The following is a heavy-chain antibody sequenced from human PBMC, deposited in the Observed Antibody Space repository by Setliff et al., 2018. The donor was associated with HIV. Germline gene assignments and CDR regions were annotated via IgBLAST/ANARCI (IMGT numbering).Heavy chain of an antibody. CDR1: GGSISSYY. CDR3: ARGYSPVAVSAIRWFDP. J-gene: IGHJ5*02. CDR2: INHSGRS. V-gene: IGHV4-34*01. Sequence: PSETLSLTCTVSGGSISSYYWSWIRQPPGKGLEWIGEINHSGRSKYNPSLKSRVTISVDTSKKQFSLKLSFVTVADTAVYYCARGYSPVAVSAIRWFDPWGQGTLVTVSS. D-gene: IGHD2-21*02.